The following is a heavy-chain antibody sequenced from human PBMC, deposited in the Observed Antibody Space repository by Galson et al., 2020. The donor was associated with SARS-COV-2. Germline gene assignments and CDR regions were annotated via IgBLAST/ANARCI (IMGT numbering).Heavy chain of an antibody. J-gene: IGHJ4*02. D-gene: IGHD3-9*01. CDR1: GFTFSRYA. V-gene: IGHV3-23*01. CDR2: IRGSGGTT. CDR3: ARSGYDILSPGDY. Sequence: GESLKISCAVSGFTFSRYAMSWVRQAPGKGLEWVSAIRGSGGTTYDADSVKGRFTISRDNSKNTVYLQMNSLRVEDTALYYCARSGYDILSPGDYWGQGTLVTVSS.